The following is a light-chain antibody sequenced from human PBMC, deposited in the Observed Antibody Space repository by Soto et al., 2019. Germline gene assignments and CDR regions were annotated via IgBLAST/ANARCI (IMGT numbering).Light chain of an antibody. CDR1: QSLSGN. V-gene: IGKV3-15*01. Sequence: EIVMTQSPDTLSVSPGERATLSCRASQSLSGNLAWYQHKPGQAPRLLIYGASTRATGIPATFSGSGSGTEFTLTISSLQSEDFAVYYCQQYSNWPYTFGQGTKLEIK. CDR2: GAS. J-gene: IGKJ2*01. CDR3: QQYSNWPYT.